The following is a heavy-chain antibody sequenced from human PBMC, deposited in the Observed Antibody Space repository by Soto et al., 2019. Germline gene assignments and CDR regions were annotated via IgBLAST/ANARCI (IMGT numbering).Heavy chain of an antibody. D-gene: IGHD5-18*01. CDR3: ARVSDGTVYYYYGMDV. CDR2: IIPIFGTA. CDR1: GGTFSSYA. V-gene: IGHV1-69*13. Sequence: ASVKVSCKASGGTFSSYAISWVRQAPGQGLEWMGGIIPIFGTANYAQKFQGRVTITADESTSTAYMELSSLRSEDTAVYYCARVSDGTVYYYYGMDVWGQGTTVTVSS. J-gene: IGHJ6*02.